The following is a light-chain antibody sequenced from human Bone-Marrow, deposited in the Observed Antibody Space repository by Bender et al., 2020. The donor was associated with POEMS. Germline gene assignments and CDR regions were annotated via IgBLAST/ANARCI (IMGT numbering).Light chain of an antibody. CDR2: GND. CDR3: AVWDDSLNGRLV. Sequence: QSVLTQPPSASGTPGQKVTISCSGGSSNIGSYFVYWYQQFPGTAPKLVIYGNDQRPSGVPDRLSGSKSSTSASLAISGLRSEDEADYYCAVWDDSLNGRLVFGGGTKLTVL. J-gene: IGLJ2*01. V-gene: IGLV1-47*01. CDR1: SSNIGSYF.